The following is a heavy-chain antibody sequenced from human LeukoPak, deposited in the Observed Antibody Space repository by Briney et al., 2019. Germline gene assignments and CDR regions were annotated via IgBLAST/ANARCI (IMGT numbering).Heavy chain of an antibody. CDR3: AKEGEGGVTMVRGVISYYYYYMDV. D-gene: IGHD3-10*01. CDR2: ISGSGGST. V-gene: IGHV3-23*01. CDR1: GFTFSSYA. J-gene: IGHJ6*03. Sequence: GGSLRLSCAASGFTFSSYAMSWVRQAPGKGLEWVSAISGSGGSTYYADSVKGRFTISRDNSKNTLYLQMNSLRAEDTAVYYCAKEGEGGVTMVRGVISYYYYYMDVWGKGTTVTVSS.